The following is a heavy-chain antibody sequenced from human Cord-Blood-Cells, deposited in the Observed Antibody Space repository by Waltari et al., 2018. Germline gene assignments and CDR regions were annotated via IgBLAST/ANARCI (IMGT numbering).Heavy chain of an antibody. D-gene: IGHD4-4*01. J-gene: IGHJ5*02. CDR2: IIPILGTA. V-gene: IGHV1-69*01. CDR1: GGTFSSYA. CDR3: ARDLATTVTTGWFDP. Sequence: QVQLVQSGAEVKKPGYSVKVSCKASGGTFSSYALSWVRQAPGQGLEWMGWIIPILGTATYAQKFQGRVTITADESTSTAYMELSSLRSEDTAVYYCARDLATTVTTGWFDPWGQGTLVTVSS.